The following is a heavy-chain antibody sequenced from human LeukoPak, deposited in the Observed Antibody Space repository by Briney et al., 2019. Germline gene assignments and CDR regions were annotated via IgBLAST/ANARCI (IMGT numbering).Heavy chain of an antibody. CDR2: INPDSGVT. Sequence: ASVKVSCKASGYTFSDYYMHWVRQAPGQGLEWMGWINPDSGVTNHAQKFEGRVTMTRDTSISTVYMELSRLRSDDTAVYYCARAMFESHYGMDVWAQGTTVTVPS. CDR1: GYTFSDYY. CDR3: ARAMFESHYGMDV. V-gene: IGHV1-2*02. D-gene: IGHD3-10*02. J-gene: IGHJ6*02.